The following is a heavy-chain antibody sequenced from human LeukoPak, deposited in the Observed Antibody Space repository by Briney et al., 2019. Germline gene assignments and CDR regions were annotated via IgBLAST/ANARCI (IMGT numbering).Heavy chain of an antibody. CDR1: GFTFSSYW. V-gene: IGHV3-74*01. J-gene: IGHJ6*03. D-gene: IGHD6-19*01. CDR2: INSDGSST. CDR3: ARWYSSGRRFAGYYYMDV. Sequence: PGGSLRLSCAASGFTFSSYWMHWVRQAPGKGLVWVSRINSDGSSTSYADSVKGRFTISRDNAKNTLYLQMNSLRAEDTAVYYCARWYSSGRRFAGYYYMDVWGKGTTVTVSS.